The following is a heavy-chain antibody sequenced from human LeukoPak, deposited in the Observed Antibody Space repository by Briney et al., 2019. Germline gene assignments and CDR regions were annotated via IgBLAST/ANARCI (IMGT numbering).Heavy chain of an antibody. V-gene: IGHV3-23*01. J-gene: IGHJ6*03. Sequence: GGSLRLSCAASGFNFSRYAMSWVRQAPGKGLEWVSGIIDNGDTTYHANSVKGRFTISRDNSKNTLYLQMHSLRAEDTAVYYCAKLGGQEIYNYYVGVWGKGTTVAVSS. CDR1: GFNFSRYA. D-gene: IGHD3-16*01. CDR3: AKLGGQEIYNYYVGV. CDR2: IIDNGDTT.